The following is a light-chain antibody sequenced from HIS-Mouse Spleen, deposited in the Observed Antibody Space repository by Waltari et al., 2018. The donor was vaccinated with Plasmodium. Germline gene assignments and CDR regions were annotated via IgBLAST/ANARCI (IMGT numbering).Light chain of an antibody. V-gene: IGLV2-11*01. CDR2: EGS. CDR3: CSYACSYTYV. J-gene: IGLJ1*01. CDR1: SSDVGGYHY. Sequence: QSALPQPRPVSGSPGQSVTISCTGTSSDVGGYHYVSWYQQHPGTAPKRRIYEGSKRPSVVPDRFCGSKSGNTAALTICGLEAEEEADYYGCSYACSYTYVFGAGTKVTVL.